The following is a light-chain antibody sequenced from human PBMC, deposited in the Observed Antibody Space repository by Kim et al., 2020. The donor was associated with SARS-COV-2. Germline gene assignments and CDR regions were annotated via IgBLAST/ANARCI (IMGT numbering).Light chain of an antibody. CDR1: QSISSSY. Sequence: DIVLTQSPGTLSLSPGERATLSCRASQSISSSYLAWYQQKPGQAPRLLIYGASSRATGIPDRFSGTGSGTDFTLTISRLEPEDLAVYYCQQYGSSPSTFGQGTKVDIK. CDR2: GAS. V-gene: IGKV3-20*01. J-gene: IGKJ1*01. CDR3: QQYGSSPST.